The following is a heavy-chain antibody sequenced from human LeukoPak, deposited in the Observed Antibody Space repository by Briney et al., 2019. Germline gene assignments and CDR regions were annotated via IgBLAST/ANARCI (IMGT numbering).Heavy chain of an antibody. V-gene: IGHV3-30*18. CDR3: AKDRYSSGWYYFDS. D-gene: IGHD6-19*01. J-gene: IGHJ4*02. Sequence: GGSLRLSCAASGFTFSSYGMHWVRQAPGKGLEWVAVISYDGSNKYYADSVKGRFTISRDNSKNTLFLQMNSLRAEDTAVYHCAKDRYSSGWYYFDSWGQGTLVTVS. CDR1: GFTFSSYG. CDR2: ISYDGSNK.